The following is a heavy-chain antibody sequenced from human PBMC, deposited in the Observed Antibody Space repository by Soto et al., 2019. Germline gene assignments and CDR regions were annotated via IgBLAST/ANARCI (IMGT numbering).Heavy chain of an antibody. CDR1: GGIFSNYA. CDR3: SNCSSTSCHVLYDF. CDR2: ISYDGNNN. Sequence: GGSLRLSCAGSGGIFSNYAMNWVRQAPGKGLEWVALISYDGNNNYYTDSVKGRFTISRDNSKSAPYLQMNSLRPEDTAVYYCSNCSSTSCHVLYDFWGQGTLVTVSS. V-gene: IGHV3-30-3*01. D-gene: IGHD2-2*01. J-gene: IGHJ1*01.